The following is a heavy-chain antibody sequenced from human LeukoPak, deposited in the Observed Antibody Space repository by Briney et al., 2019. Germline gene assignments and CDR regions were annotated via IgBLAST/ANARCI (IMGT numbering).Heavy chain of an antibody. V-gene: IGHV1-2*02. J-gene: IGHJ4*02. CDR3: ARDWAHSGHLYFDY. D-gene: IGHD5-12*01. CDR1: GYTFTGYY. Sequence: GASVKVSCKASGYTFTGYYMHWVRQAPGQGLEWMGWINPNSGGTNYAQKFQGRVTMTRDTSISTAYMELSRLRSDDTAVYYCARDWAHSGHLYFDYWGQGTLVTVSS. CDR2: INPNSGGT.